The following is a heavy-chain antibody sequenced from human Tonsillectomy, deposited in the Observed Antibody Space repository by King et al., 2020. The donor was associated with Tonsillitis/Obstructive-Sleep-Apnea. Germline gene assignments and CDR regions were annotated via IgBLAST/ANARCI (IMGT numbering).Heavy chain of an antibody. CDR3: AKDWGGAFDI. J-gene: IGHJ3*02. D-gene: IGHD3-16*01. V-gene: IGHV3-43*02. CDR2: ISGDGGST. Sequence: VQLVESGGGVVQPGGSLRLSCAASGFTFDDYAMHWVRQAPGKGLEWVSLISGDGGSTYYADSVKGRFTISRDNSKNSLYLQMNSLRTEDTALYYFAKDWGGAFDIWGQGTMVTVSS. CDR1: GFTFDDYA.